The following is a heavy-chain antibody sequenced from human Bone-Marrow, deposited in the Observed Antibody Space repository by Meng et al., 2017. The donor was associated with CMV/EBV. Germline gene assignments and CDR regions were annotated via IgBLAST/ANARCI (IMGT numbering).Heavy chain of an antibody. D-gene: IGHD3-3*01. CDR2: ISSSSSYI. CDR3: ARHTPSPHYDFWSGYYSPPYYYYGMDV. J-gene: IGHJ6*02. Sequence: GESLKISCAASGFTFSSYTMHWVRQAPGKGLEWVSSISSSSSYIYYADSVKGRFTISRDNAKNSLYLQMNSLRAEDTAVYYCARHTPSPHYDFWSGYYSPPYYYYGMDVWGQGTTVTVSS. CDR1: GFTFSSYT. V-gene: IGHV3-21*01.